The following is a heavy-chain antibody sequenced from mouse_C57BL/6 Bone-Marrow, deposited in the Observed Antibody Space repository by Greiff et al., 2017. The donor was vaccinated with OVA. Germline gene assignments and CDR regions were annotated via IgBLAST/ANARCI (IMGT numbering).Heavy chain of an antibody. J-gene: IGHJ4*01. CDR1: GFTFSSYA. Sequence: EVQVVESGGGLVKAGGSLKLSCAASGFTFSSYAMSWVRQTPEKRLEWVATISDGGSYTYYPDNVKGRFTISRDNAKNNLYLQMSHLKSEDTAMYYCAREGNYGGYYAMDYWGQGTSVTVSS. CDR2: ISDGGSYT. V-gene: IGHV5-4*01. CDR3: AREGNYGGYYAMDY. D-gene: IGHD2-1*01.